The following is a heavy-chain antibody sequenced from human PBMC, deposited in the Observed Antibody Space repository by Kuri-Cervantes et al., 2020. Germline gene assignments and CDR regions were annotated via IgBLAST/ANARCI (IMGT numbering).Heavy chain of an antibody. CDR1: GFTFSSYA. Sequence: GESLKISCAASGFTFSSYAMSWVRQAPGKGLEWVSVIYSGGSTYYADSVKGRFTISRDNSKNTLYLQMNSLRAEDTAVYYCAVYDSSAQGNAFDIWGQGTRGTVSS. D-gene: IGHD3-22*01. CDR3: AVYDSSAQGNAFDI. J-gene: IGHJ3*02. CDR2: IYSGGST. V-gene: IGHV3-53*01.